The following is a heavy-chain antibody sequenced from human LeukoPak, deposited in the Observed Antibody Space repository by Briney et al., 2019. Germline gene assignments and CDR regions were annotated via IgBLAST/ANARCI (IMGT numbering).Heavy chain of an antibody. D-gene: IGHD6-13*01. CDR1: GYSINSGYY. V-gene: IGHV4-38-2*02. Sequence: SETLSLTCTVSGYSINSGYYWSWIRQPPGKRLEWIGSIYYSGSTYSNPTLKSRLTISVDTSKNQISLNLTSVTAADAAVYYCARVYSSSWYNFDYWGQGTLVTVSS. CDR2: IYYSGST. J-gene: IGHJ4*02. CDR3: ARVYSSSWYNFDY.